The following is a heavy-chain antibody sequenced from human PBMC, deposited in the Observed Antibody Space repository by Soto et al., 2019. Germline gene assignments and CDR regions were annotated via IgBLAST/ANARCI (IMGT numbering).Heavy chain of an antibody. D-gene: IGHD3-22*01. CDR3: ATERPRSLPEYYYDSSGPSHDAFDI. J-gene: IGHJ3*02. Sequence: ASVKVSCKFSGYTLTELSMHWVRQAPGKGLEWMGGFDPEDGETIYAQKFQGRVTMTEDTSTDTAYMELSSLRSEDTAVYYCATERPRSLPEYYYDSSGPSHDAFDIWGQGTMVTVSS. CDR2: FDPEDGET. CDR1: GYTLTELS. V-gene: IGHV1-24*01.